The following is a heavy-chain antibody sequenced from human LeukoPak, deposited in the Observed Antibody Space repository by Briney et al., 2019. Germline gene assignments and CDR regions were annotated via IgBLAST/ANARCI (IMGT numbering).Heavy chain of an antibody. D-gene: IGHD6-25*01. Sequence: SETLSLTCTVSGGSISSSIYFWGWIRQPPGEGLEWIANVYSSGSTYYNPSLKSRLTISVDTSKNQFSLKLSSVTAADMAVYYCARASGRRGHYFDSWGQGTLVTVSS. V-gene: IGHV4-39*01. CDR2: VYSSGST. CDR3: ARASGRRGHYFDS. J-gene: IGHJ4*02. CDR1: GGSISSSIYF.